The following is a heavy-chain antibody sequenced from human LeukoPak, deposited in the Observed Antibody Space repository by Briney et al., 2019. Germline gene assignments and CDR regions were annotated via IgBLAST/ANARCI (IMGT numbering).Heavy chain of an antibody. Sequence: PSETLSLTCGVSGGSISSSNWWSWVRQPPGKGLEWIGEIYHSGSTNYNPSLKSRVTISVDTSKNQFSLKLSSVTAAGTAVYYCARGRLGGYSYGYLHDYWGQGTLVTVSS. J-gene: IGHJ4*02. V-gene: IGHV4-4*02. CDR2: IYHSGST. D-gene: IGHD5-18*01. CDR3: ARGRLGGYSYGYLHDY. CDR1: GGSISSSNW.